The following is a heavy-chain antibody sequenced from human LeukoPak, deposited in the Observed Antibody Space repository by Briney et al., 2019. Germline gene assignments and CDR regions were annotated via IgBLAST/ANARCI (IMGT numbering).Heavy chain of an antibody. D-gene: IGHD2-21*02. Sequence: ASVKVSCKASGYTFTSYGISWVRQAPGQGLEWMGWISAYNGNTNYAQKLQGRVTMTTDTSTSTAYMELRSLRSDDTAVYYCARDRVTAMKTYYYYYMDVWGKGTTVTISS. CDR2: ISAYNGNT. J-gene: IGHJ6*03. CDR1: GYTFTSYG. CDR3: ARDRVTAMKTYYYYYMDV. V-gene: IGHV1-18*01.